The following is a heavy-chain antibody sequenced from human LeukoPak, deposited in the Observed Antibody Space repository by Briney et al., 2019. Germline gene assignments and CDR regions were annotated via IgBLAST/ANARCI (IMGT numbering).Heavy chain of an antibody. V-gene: IGHV3-23*01. Sequence: GGSLRLPCAASGFIFDICAKNWPRQAPGKGRVWVSTISGSSINTYYADAVKSRFTISRDNSKNTVYLEMNSLRAEDTALYYCTTDQIGHNKAGDYWGQGTLVTVSS. D-gene: IGHD1-1*01. CDR1: GFIFDICA. CDR3: TTDQIGHNKAGDY. J-gene: IGHJ4*02. CDR2: ISGSSINT.